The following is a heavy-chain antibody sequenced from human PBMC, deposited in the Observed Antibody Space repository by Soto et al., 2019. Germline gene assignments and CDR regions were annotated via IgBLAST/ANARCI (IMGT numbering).Heavy chain of an antibody. J-gene: IGHJ4*02. CDR3: VRDLNYGLYYFDY. CDR2: MYPTGST. CDR1: GYSISSGCY. D-gene: IGHD3-10*01. Sequence: SETLSLTCTVSGYSISSGCYWGWIRQPPGKRLEWIGSMYPTGSTYYNPSLKSRVTMSVDTSNNDFSLKLTSVTAADTAVYHCVRDLNYGLYYFDYCGQGSLVTVSS. V-gene: IGHV4-38-2*02.